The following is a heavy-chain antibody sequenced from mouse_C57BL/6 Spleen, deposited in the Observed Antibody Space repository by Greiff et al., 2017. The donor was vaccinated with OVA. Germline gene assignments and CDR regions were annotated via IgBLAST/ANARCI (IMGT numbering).Heavy chain of an antibody. J-gene: IGHJ1*03. V-gene: IGHV1-53*01. CDR2: INPSNGGT. CDR3: ARSPNLYWYFDV. Sequence: QVQLQQPGTELVKPGASVKLSCKASGYTFPSYWMHWVKQRPGQGLEWIGNINPSNGGTNYNEKFKSKATLTVDKSSSTAYMQLSSLTSEDSAVYYCARSPNLYWYFDVWGTGTTVTVSS. CDR1: GYTFPSYW.